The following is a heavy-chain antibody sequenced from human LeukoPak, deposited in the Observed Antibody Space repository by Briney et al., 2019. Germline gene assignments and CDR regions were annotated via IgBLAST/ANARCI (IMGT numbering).Heavy chain of an antibody. D-gene: IGHD4-17*01. V-gene: IGHV3-7*03. CDR1: GFTFSSYS. J-gene: IGHJ4*02. Sequence: GGSLRLSCAASGFTFSSYSMSWVRQAPGKGLEWVANIKQDGSEKSYVDSVKGRFTISRDNAKNSLYLQMNSLRAEDTAVYYCARVNYGDYDDYWGQGTLVTVSS. CDR2: IKQDGSEK. CDR3: ARVNYGDYDDY.